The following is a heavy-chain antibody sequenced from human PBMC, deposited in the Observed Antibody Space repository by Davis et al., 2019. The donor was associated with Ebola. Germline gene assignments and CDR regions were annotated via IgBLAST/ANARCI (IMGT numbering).Heavy chain of an antibody. J-gene: IGHJ5*02. V-gene: IGHV4-4*02. CDR1: GGSISSSNW. CDR2: IYHSGST. D-gene: IGHD2-2*01. Sequence: SETLSLTCAVSGGSISSSNWWSWVRQPPGKGLEWIGEIYHSGSTNYNPSLKSRVTISVDKSKNQFSLKLSSVTAADTAVYYCARVVPAAMEGNWFDPWGQGTLVTVSS. CDR3: ARVVPAAMEGNWFDP.